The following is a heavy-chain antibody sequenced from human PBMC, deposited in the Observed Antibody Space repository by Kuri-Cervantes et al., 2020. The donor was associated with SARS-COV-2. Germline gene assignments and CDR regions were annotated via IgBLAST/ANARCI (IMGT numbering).Heavy chain of an antibody. V-gene: IGHV3-30*02. J-gene: IGHJ3*02. CDR2: IRYDGSNK. CDR3: AKDLNPKNLFRDDAFDI. Sequence: GESLKISCAASGFTFSSYGMHWVRQAPGKGLEWVAFIRYDGSNKYYADSVKGRFTISRDNSKNTLYLQMNSLRAEDTAVYYCAKDLNPKNLFRDDAFDIWGQGTMVTVSS. CDR1: GFTFSSYG. D-gene: IGHD1-14*01.